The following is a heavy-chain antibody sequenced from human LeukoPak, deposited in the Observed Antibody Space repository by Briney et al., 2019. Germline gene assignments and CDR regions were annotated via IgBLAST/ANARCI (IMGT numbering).Heavy chain of an antibody. V-gene: IGHV3-30*18. D-gene: IGHD3-9*01. Sequence: GGSLRLSCAASGFTFSSYAMSWVRQAPGKGLEWVAVISYDGSNKYYADSVKGRFTISRDNSKNTLYLQMNSLRAEDTAVYYCAKGQDDILTGYSVGFDYWGQGTLVTVSS. CDR3: AKGQDDILTGYSVGFDY. CDR2: ISYDGSNK. J-gene: IGHJ4*02. CDR1: GFTFSSYA.